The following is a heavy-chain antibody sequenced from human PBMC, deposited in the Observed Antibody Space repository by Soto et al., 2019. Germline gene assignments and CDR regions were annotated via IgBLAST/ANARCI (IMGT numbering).Heavy chain of an antibody. CDR3: ARERGLAAAGPYYYYGMDV. D-gene: IGHD6-13*01. CDR1: GFTFSSYS. CDR2: ISSSSSTI. Sequence: LRLSCAASGFTFSSYSMNWVRQAPGKGLEWVSYISSSSSTIYYADSVKGRFTISRDNAKNSLYLQMNSLRDEDTAVYYCARERGLAAAGPYYYYGMDVWGQGTTVTVSS. J-gene: IGHJ6*02. V-gene: IGHV3-48*02.